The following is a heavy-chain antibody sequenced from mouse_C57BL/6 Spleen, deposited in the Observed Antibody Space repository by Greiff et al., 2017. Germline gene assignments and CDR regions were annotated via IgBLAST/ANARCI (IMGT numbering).Heavy chain of an antibody. Sequence: QVQLQQSGAELVRPGASVTLSCKASGYTFTDYEMHWVKQTPVHGLEWIGAIDPETGGTAYNQKFKGKAILTADKSSSTAYMELRSLTSEDSAVYYCTDYCGSSHFDYWGQGTTLTVSS. CDR1: GYTFTDYE. D-gene: IGHD1-1*01. J-gene: IGHJ2*01. CDR3: TDYCGSSHFDY. CDR2: IDPETGGT. V-gene: IGHV1-15*01.